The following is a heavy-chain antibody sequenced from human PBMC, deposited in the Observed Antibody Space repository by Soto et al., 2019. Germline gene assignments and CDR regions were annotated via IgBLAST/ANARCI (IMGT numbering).Heavy chain of an antibody. D-gene: IGHD3-22*01. Sequence: PGGSLRLSCAASGFTFSSYAMSWVRQAPGKGLEWASAISGSGGSTYYADSVKGRFTISRDNSKNTLYLQMNSLRAEDTAVYYCAKKGGHYYDSSGYLYYYYYGMDVWGQGTTVTVSS. J-gene: IGHJ6*02. CDR1: GFTFSSYA. CDR3: AKKGGHYYDSSGYLYYYYYGMDV. CDR2: ISGSGGST. V-gene: IGHV3-23*01.